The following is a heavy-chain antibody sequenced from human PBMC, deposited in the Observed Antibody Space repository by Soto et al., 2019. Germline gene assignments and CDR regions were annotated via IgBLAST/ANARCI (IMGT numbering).Heavy chain of an antibody. Sequence: QVQLVQSGAEVKKPGSSVKVSCKASGGTFSSYAISWVRQAPGQGLEWMGGIIPIFGTAKYAQKFQGRVTITADESTSTAYMELSSLRSEDTAXXXXXRDRLDYGGNPNYFDYWGQGTL. D-gene: IGHD4-17*01. CDR2: IIPIFGTA. CDR1: GGTFSSYA. V-gene: IGHV1-69*01. CDR3: XRDRLDYGGNPNYFDY. J-gene: IGHJ4*02.